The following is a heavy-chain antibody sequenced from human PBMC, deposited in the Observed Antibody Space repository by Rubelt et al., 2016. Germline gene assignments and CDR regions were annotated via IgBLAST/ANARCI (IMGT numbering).Heavy chain of an antibody. D-gene: IGHD1-26*01. V-gene: IGHV1-8*01. J-gene: IGHJ4*02. Sequence: QLVQSGAELKKPGASVKVSCKASGYTFTTYDINWVRQATGQGLEWMGWMNPNNGDTGYVQKFQGRVTMTRTSSINTAYLELTSLTSEDTAVYYCTRVPRERSLKDYWGQGTLVTVSS. CDR3: TRVPRERSLKDY. CDR1: GYTFTTYD. CDR2: MNPNNGDT.